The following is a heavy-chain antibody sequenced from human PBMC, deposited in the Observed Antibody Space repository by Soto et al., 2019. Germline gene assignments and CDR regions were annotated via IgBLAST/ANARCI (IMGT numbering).Heavy chain of an antibody. Sequence: QVHLVESGGGVVQPGTSLRLSCVASGFTFDTYGIHWVRQAPGKGLQWVAVISYEGSNTYYADSVRGRFTISRDNSKNALYLQMNNLRTEDTGVYYCARVTPGNNLYYFSGLDFWGQGTSVTVSS. CDR3: ARVTPGNNLYYFSGLDF. J-gene: IGHJ6*02. CDR2: ISYEGSNT. CDR1: GFTFDTYG. D-gene: IGHD1-1*01. V-gene: IGHV3-30-3*01.